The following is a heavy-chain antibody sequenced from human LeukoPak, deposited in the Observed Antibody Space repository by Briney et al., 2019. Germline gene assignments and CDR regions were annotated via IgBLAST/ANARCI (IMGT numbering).Heavy chain of an antibody. CDR2: ISSSGSTI. V-gene: IGHV3-48*04. CDR3: ARIRYQLLLEGYYSYYYYYMDV. J-gene: IGHJ6*03. CDR1: GFTFSTFA. Sequence: GGSLRLSCAASGFTFSTFAMIWVRQPPGKGLEWVSYISSSGSTIYYADSVKGRFTISRDNAKNSLYLQMNSLRAEDTAVYYCARIRYQLLLEGYYSYYYYYMDVWGKGTTVTISS. D-gene: IGHD2-2*01.